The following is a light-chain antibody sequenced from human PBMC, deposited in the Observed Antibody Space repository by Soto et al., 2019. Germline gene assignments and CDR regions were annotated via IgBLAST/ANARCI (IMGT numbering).Light chain of an antibody. CDR3: SSYRTSNTRQIV. V-gene: IGLV2-14*03. Sequence: QSALTQHASVSGSPGQSITISCTGTSSDVGGYNYVSWYQHHPGKAPKLMIYDVSNRPSGVSNRFSGSKSGNTASLSISGLQPEDEADYYCSSYRTSNTRQIVCGTGTKLTVL. J-gene: IGLJ1*01. CDR1: SSDVGGYNY. CDR2: DVS.